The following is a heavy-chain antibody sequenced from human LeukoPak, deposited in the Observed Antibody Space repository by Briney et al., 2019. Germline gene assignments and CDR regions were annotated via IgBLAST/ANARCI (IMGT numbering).Heavy chain of an antibody. V-gene: IGHV3-23*01. J-gene: IGHJ6*03. CDR1: GFTFSTFA. CDR2: IFPSGGEI. CDR3: AKNYDILTGYYYYYYMDV. Sequence: PGGSLRLSCAASGFTFSTFAMIWVRQPPGKGLEWVSSIFPSGGEIHYADSVRGRFTISRDNSKSTLSLQMNSLRAEDTAVYYCAKNYDILTGYYYYYYMDVWGKGTTVTISS. D-gene: IGHD3-9*01.